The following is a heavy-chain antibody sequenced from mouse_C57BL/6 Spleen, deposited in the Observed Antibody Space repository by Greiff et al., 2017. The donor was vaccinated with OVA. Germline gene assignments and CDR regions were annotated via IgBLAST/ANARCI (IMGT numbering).Heavy chain of an antibody. Sequence: VQLQESGAELVRPGTSVKMSCKASGYTFTNYWIGWAKQRPGHGLEWIGDIYPGGGYTNYNEKFKGKATLTADKSSSTAYMQFSSLTSEDSAIYYCARKIDYYGSSYYFDYWGQGTTLTVSS. D-gene: IGHD1-1*01. CDR2: IYPGGGYT. J-gene: IGHJ2*01. CDR1: GYTFTNYW. CDR3: ARKIDYYGSSYYFDY. V-gene: IGHV1-63*01.